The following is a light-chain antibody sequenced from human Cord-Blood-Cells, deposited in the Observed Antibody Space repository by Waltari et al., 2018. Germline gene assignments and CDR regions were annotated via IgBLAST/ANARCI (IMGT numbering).Light chain of an antibody. CDR2: DAS. Sequence: EIVLTQYPATPSLSPGGRATLSCRASQRLSSYLAWYQQKPGQAPRLLIYDASNRATGIPARFSGSGSGTDFTLTISSLEPEDFAVYYCQQRSNWPLTFGGGTKVEIK. CDR3: QQRSNWPLT. V-gene: IGKV3-11*01. J-gene: IGKJ4*01. CDR1: QRLSSY.